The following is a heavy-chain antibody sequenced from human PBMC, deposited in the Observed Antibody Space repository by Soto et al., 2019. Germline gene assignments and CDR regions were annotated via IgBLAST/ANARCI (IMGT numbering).Heavy chain of an antibody. CDR1: GGSLSSGGYS. D-gene: IGHD5-18*01. CDR2: IYHSGST. V-gene: IGHV4-30-2*01. J-gene: IGHJ6*02. CDR3: ARGRYDYYYYYGMDV. Sequence: PSETLSLTCAVSGGSLSSGGYSWSWIRQPPGKGLEWIGYIYHSGSTYYNPSLKSRVTISVDRSKNQFSLKLSSVTAADTAVYYCARGRYDYYYYYGMDVWGQGTTVTVSS.